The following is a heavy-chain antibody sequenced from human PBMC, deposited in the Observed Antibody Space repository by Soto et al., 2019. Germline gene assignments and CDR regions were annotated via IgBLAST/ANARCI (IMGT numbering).Heavy chain of an antibody. D-gene: IGHD2-2*02. CDR3: ARDRAKGYCSSTSCYTGWVRYYYYGMDV. V-gene: IGHV3-21*01. CDR1: GFTFSSYS. J-gene: IGHJ6*02. Sequence: GGSLRLSCAASGFTFSSYSMNWVRQAPGKGLEWVSSISSSSSYIYYADSVKGRFTISRDNAKNSLYLQMNSLRAEDTAVYYCARDRAKGYCSSTSCYTGWVRYYYYGMDVWGQGTTVTVSS. CDR2: ISSSSSYI.